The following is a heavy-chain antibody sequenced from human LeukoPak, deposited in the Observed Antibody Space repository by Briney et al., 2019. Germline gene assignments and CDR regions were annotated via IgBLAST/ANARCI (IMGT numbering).Heavy chain of an antibody. CDR3: TRVNVLLWFGELFFDY. D-gene: IGHD3-10*01. Sequence: SGGSVRLSCTASGFTFGDYAMSWVRQAPGKGLEWVGFIRSKAYGGTTEYAASVKGRFTISRDDSKSIAYLQMNSLKTEDTAVYYCTRVNVLLWFGELFFDYWGQGTLVTVSS. J-gene: IGHJ4*02. V-gene: IGHV3-49*04. CDR1: GFTFGDYA. CDR2: IRSKAYGGTT.